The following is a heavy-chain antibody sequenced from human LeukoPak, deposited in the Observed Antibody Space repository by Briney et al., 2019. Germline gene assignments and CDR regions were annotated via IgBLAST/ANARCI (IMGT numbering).Heavy chain of an antibody. Sequence: GGSLRLSCAASGFTFDDYAMHWVRQAPGKGLEWVSAISGSGGSTYYADSVKGRFTISRDNSKNTLYLQMNSLRAEDTAVYYCAKSRSYYGSGSPNWFDPWGQGTLVTVSS. CDR1: GFTFDDYA. J-gene: IGHJ5*02. CDR3: AKSRSYYGSGSPNWFDP. V-gene: IGHV3-23*01. D-gene: IGHD3-10*01. CDR2: ISGSGGST.